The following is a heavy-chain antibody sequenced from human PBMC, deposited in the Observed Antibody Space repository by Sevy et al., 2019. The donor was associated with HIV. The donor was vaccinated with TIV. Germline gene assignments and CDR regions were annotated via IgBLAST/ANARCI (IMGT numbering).Heavy chain of an antibody. Sequence: GGSLRLSCVGSGFIFDDYGMHWVRQAPGKGLEGVALISHDGGKKYYADPVKGRFTISRDNFKNTLYLQMNTLRRDDTAAYFCTKDPPVYGDFPYGMDVWGQGTTVTV. CDR1: GFIFDDYG. CDR2: ISHDGGKK. CDR3: TKDPPVYGDFPYGMDV. D-gene: IGHD4-17*01. V-gene: IGHV3-30*18. J-gene: IGHJ6*02.